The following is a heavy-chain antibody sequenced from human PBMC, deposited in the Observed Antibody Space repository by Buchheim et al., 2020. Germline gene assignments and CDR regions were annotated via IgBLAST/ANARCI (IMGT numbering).Heavy chain of an antibody. D-gene: IGHD3-3*01. V-gene: IGHV1-46*01. CDR2: INPSGGST. Sequence: QVQLVQSGAEVKKPGASVKVSCKASGYTFTSYYMHWVRQAPGQGLEWMGIINPSGGSTSYAQKFQGRVTMTRDTSTSTAYMELSRLRSDDTAVYYCARDAWVDFWSGYSDYYGMDVWGQGTT. CDR1: GYTFTSYY. J-gene: IGHJ6*02. CDR3: ARDAWVDFWSGYSDYYGMDV.